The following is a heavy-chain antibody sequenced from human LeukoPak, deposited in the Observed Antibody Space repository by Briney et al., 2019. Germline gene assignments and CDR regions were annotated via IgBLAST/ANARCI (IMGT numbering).Heavy chain of an antibody. CDR3: ARDGRIAVGGGDY. V-gene: IGHV4-39*07. Sequence: SETLSLTCTVSGGSISSSSYYWGWIRQPPGKGLEWIGSIYYSGSTYYNPSLKSRVTISVDTSKNQFSLKLSSVTAADTDVYYCARDGRIAVGGGDYWGQGTLVTVSS. J-gene: IGHJ4*02. CDR1: GGSISSSSYY. D-gene: IGHD6-19*01. CDR2: IYYSGST.